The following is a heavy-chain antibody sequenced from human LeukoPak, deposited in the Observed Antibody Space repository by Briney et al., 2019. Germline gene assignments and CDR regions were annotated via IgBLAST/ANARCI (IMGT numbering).Heavy chain of an antibody. CDR2: IYYSGST. CDR1: GGSISSYY. V-gene: IGHV4-59*08. Sequence: SETLSLTCTVSGGSISSYYWSWIRRPPGKGLEWIGYIYYSGSTNYNPSLKSRVTISVDTSKNQFSLKLSSVTAADTAVYYCARHGYHDYVWGSYSNYFDYWGQGTLVTVSS. CDR3: ARHGYHDYVWGSYSNYFDY. D-gene: IGHD3-16*01. J-gene: IGHJ4*02.